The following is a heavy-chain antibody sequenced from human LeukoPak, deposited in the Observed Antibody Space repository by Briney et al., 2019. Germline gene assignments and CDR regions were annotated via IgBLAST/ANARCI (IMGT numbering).Heavy chain of an antibody. V-gene: IGHV3-9*01. J-gene: IGHJ4*02. CDR2: ISWNSGSI. Sequence: PGRSLRLSCAASGFTFDDYAMHWVRQAPGKGLEWVSGISWNSGSIGYADSVKGRFTISRDNAKNSLYLQMNSLRAEDTALYYCAKASTRGVIMDYFDYWGQGTLVTVPS. CDR3: AKASTRGVIMDYFDY. D-gene: IGHD3-10*01. CDR1: GFTFDDYA.